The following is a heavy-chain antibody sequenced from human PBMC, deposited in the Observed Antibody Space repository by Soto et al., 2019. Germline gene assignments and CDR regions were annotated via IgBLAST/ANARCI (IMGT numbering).Heavy chain of an antibody. CDR2: IYYSGST. Sequence: SETLSLTCTVSGGSISSYYWSWIRQPPGKGLEWIGYIYYSGSTNYNPSLKSRVTISVDTSKNQFSLKMSSVTAADTAVYYCASVRGGYYYAMDVWGQGTTVTVSS. V-gene: IGHV4-59*08. CDR1: GGSISSYY. CDR3: ASVRGGYYYAMDV. D-gene: IGHD3-10*02. J-gene: IGHJ6*02.